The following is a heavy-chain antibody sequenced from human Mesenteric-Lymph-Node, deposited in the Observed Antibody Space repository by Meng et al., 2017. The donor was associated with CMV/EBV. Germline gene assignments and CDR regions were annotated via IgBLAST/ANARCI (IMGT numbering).Heavy chain of an antibody. CDR1: GFTFSTYC. Sequence: GGSLRLSCAASGFTFSTYCMSWVRQAPGKGLEWVANIKQVGSEKYYVDSVMGRFTISRDNAKNSLYLQMNSLRAEDTAVYYCARGEDFWSGYFSYNWFDPWGQGTLVTVSS. CDR2: IKQVGSEK. CDR3: ARGEDFWSGYFSYNWFDP. J-gene: IGHJ5*02. D-gene: IGHD3-3*01. V-gene: IGHV3-7*01.